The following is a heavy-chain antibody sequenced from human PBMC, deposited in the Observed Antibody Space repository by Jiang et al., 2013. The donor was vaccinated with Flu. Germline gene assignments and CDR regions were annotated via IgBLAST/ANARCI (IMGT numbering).Heavy chain of an antibody. J-gene: IGHJ4*02. CDR1: EYIFTNYW. Sequence: SLKISCKGSEYIFTNYWIGWVRQMPGKGLECMGFIYPGDSRIRYSPSFQDQVTISVDKSISTAFLQWRSLRTSDTATYYCARRGLSDGTAVLFDFWGQGTPVTV. V-gene: IGHV5-51*01. D-gene: IGHD1-26*01. CDR2: IYPGDSRI. CDR3: ARRGLSDGTAVLFDF.